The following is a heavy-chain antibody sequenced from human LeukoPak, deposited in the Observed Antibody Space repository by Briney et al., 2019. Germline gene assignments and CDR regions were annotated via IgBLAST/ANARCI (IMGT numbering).Heavy chain of an antibody. D-gene: IGHD3-10*01. CDR1: GFTFDDYD. Sequence: GGSLRLSCTVSGFTFDDYDMHWVRQVPGKGLEWVSGINWNSDSIGYADSVKGRFTTSRDNAKNSLYLQMNSLRAEDTAVYYCAREHAGVSAFDIWGQGTVVTVAS. V-gene: IGHV3-9*01. CDR2: INWNSDSI. J-gene: IGHJ3*02. CDR3: AREHAGVSAFDI.